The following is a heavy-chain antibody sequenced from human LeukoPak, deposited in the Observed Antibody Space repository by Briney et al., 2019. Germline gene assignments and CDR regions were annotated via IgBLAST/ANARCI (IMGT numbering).Heavy chain of an antibody. V-gene: IGHV4-39*01. CDR3: ARAPLASFDH. J-gene: IGHJ4*02. D-gene: IGHD6-13*01. CDR2: IYYSGIT. CDR1: GGSISGSSYY. Sequence: SETLSLTCTVSGGSISGSSYYWGWIRQPPGKGLEWIGTIYYSGITYYNPSLKSRVTISVDTSKNQFSLKLSSVTAADTAVYYCARAPLASFDHWGQRTLVTVSS.